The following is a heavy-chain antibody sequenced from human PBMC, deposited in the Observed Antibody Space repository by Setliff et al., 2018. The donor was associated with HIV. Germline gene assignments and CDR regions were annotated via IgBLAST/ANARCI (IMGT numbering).Heavy chain of an antibody. V-gene: IGHV3-48*03. CDR2: ISATSGTI. CDR1: GFTFSIHE. CDR3: ARKLRPGHGVDV. Sequence: GGSLRLSCSASGFTFSIHEMNWFRQSPGKGLEWLAYISATSGTIFYVDSVKGRFTISRDNAKNSMDLQMNSLRAEDTAIYYCARKLRPGHGVDVWGQGTTVTVSS. D-gene: IGHD3-10*01. J-gene: IGHJ6*02.